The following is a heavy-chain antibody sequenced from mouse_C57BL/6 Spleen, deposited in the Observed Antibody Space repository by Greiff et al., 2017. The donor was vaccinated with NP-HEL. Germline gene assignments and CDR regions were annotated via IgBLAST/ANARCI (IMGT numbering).Heavy chain of an antibody. CDR3: ARWGCSSSYYYAMDY. V-gene: IGHV1-55*01. J-gene: IGHJ4*01. CDR2: IYPGSGST. Sequence: VQLQQSGAELVKPGASVKMSCKASGYTFTSYWITWVKQRPGQGLEWIGDIYPGSGSTNYNEKFKSKATLTVDTSSSTAYMKLSSLTCEDSAVYYCARWGCSSSYYYAMDYWGQGTSVTVSS. CDR1: GYTFTSYW. D-gene: IGHD1-1*01.